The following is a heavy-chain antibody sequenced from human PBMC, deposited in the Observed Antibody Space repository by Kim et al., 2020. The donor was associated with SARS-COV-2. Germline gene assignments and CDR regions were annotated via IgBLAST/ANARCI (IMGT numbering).Heavy chain of an antibody. CDR1: GYTFTSYY. CDR2: INPSGGST. Sequence: ASVKVSCKASGYTFTSYYMHWVRQAPGQGLEWMGIINPSGGSTSYAQKFQGRVTMTRDTSTSTVYMELSSLRSEDTAVYYCARDFSVDCSSTSCYTAYYYYGMDVWGQGTTVTVSS. J-gene: IGHJ6*02. D-gene: IGHD2-2*02. V-gene: IGHV1-46*01. CDR3: ARDFSVDCSSTSCYTAYYYYGMDV.